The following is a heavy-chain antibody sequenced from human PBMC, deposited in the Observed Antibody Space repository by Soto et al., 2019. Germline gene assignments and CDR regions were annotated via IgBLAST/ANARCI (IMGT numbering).Heavy chain of an antibody. CDR1: GYSFSSHA. CDR3: ARGGALSTSWYWGDGLDS. CDR2: IIPVFGTP. Sequence: SVKVSCKASGYSFSSHAITWVRQAPGQGLEWMGGIIPVFGTPSYAQKFQGRVTISADKSTNTSYLELRSLRPEDTAVYYCARGGALSTSWYWGDGLDSWGQGTQVTVS. D-gene: IGHD6-13*01. V-gene: IGHV1-69*06. J-gene: IGHJ4*02.